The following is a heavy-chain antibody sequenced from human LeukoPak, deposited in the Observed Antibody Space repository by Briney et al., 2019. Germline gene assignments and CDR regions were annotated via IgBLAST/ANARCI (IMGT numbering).Heavy chain of an antibody. J-gene: IGHJ4*02. D-gene: IGHD3-10*01. Sequence: SETLSLTCTVSGYSINSGYNWGCIRQPPGKGLEWIGSIHYNGSTCSNPSLESRVIMSVDTSKNQFSLKLTSVTAADTAVYYCARDRGVPRPYYFDQWGQGTLVTVSS. CDR1: GYSINSGYN. CDR3: ARDRGVPRPYYFDQ. CDR2: IHYNGST. V-gene: IGHV4-38-2*02.